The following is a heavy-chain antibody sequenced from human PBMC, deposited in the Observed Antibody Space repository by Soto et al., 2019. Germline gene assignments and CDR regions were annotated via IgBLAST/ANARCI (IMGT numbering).Heavy chain of an antibody. V-gene: IGHV1-8*01. CDR2: MNPNSGNT. D-gene: IGHD6-13*01. CDR1: GYTFTSYD. CDR3: ARERAAAGSNWFDP. J-gene: IGHJ5*02. Sequence: QVQLVQSGAEVKKPGASVKVSCKASGYTFTSYDFNWVRQATGQGLEWMGWMNPNSGNTGYAQKFQGRVTMTRNTSISTAYMELSSLRSEDTAVYYCARERAAAGSNWFDPWGQGTLVTVSS.